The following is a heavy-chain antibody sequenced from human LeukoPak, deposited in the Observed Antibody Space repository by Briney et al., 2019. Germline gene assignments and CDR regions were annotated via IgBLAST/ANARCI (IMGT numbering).Heavy chain of an antibody. J-gene: IGHJ4*02. V-gene: IGHV3-11*04. CDR2: ISSSGSTI. CDR3: ARDPTLSEDIVVVPATFDY. Sequence: GGSLRLSCAASGFTFSDYYMSWIRQAPGKGLEWVSYISSSGSTIYYADSVKGRFTISRDNAKNSLYLQMNSLRAEDTAVYYCARDPTLSEDIVVVPATFDYWGQGTLVTVSS. CDR1: GFTFSDYY. D-gene: IGHD2-2*01.